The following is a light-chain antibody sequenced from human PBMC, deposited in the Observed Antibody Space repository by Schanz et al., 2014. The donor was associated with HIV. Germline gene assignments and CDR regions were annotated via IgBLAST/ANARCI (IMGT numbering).Light chain of an antibody. CDR3: QQSDTFPYT. V-gene: IGKV1-5*03. CDR1: QSISGW. J-gene: IGKJ2*01. CDR2: QAS. Sequence: DIQMTQSPSTLSASVGDRITITCRASQSISGWLAWYQQKPGEAPNLLIYQASTLETGVPSRFSASGSGTEFTLTISNLQPDDFATYYCQQSDTFPYTFGQGTKLEIK.